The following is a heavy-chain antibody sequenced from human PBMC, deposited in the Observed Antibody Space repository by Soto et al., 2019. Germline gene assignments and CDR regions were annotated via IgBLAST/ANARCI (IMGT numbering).Heavy chain of an antibody. CDR3: ASAYFPYYSNATGYGHPFGP. CDR1: RFPFSDYY. CDR2: IAYSGNLM. V-gene: IGHV3-11*01. D-gene: IGHD5-12*01. Sequence: SGGSLRLSCAASRFPFSDYYMSWIRQAPGKRLEWISYIAYSGNLMFYADCVKARLTVSRDNANNVLYLQMNSLRAEDTAVYYCASAYFPYYSNATGYGHPFGPWGQGTVVTVSS. J-gene: IGHJ5*02.